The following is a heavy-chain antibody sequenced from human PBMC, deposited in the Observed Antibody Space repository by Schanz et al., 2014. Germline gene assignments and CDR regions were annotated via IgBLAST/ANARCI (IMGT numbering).Heavy chain of an antibody. CDR2: IYYSGGT. CDR3: ARDRVAAKVIDS. V-gene: IGHV4-31*03. D-gene: IGHD1-26*01. Sequence: KPSETLSLTCPVSGGSINRDAFYWTCIRQHTGKVLVWVGYIYYSGGTYYSPSLKSRVAISLDTSKKQFSLNHSSVTAAYTVAYYCARDRVAAKVIDSWGEGTLVAVTS. J-gene: IGHJ4*02. CDR1: GGSINRDAFY.